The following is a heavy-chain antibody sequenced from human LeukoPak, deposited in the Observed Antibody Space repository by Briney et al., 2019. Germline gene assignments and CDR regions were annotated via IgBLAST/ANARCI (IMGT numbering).Heavy chain of an antibody. D-gene: IGHD3-16*01. J-gene: IGHJ4*02. CDR3: ARLGMGDYDYVWGSHRYFDY. CDR1: GFTFSSYP. Sequence: PGGSLRLSCAASGFTFSSYPMTWVRQAPGGGLEWVASISSSVRSNFIHYAESVKGRFTISRDNAENSLYLQMTSLRVEDTALYYCARLGMGDYDYVWGSHRYFDYWGQGAPVTVSS. V-gene: IGHV3-21*01. CDR2: ISSSVRSNFI.